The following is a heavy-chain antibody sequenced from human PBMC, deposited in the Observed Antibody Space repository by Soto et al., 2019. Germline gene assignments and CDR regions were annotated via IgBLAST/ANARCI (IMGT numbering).Heavy chain of an antibody. CDR1: GFTFSSYA. D-gene: IGHD1-26*01. J-gene: IGHJ4*02. Sequence: EVQLLESGGGLVQPGGSLRLSCAASGFTFSSYAMSWVRQAPGKGLEWVSAISGSGGSTYYADSVKGRFTISRDNSKNTLYLQMISLRAEDTAVYYCAKWRISGSYSTPYFDYWGQGTLVTVSS. V-gene: IGHV3-23*01. CDR2: ISGSGGST. CDR3: AKWRISGSYSTPYFDY.